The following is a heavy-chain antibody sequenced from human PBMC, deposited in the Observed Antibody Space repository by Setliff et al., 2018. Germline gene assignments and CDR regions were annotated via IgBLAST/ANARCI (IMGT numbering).Heavy chain of an antibody. CDR2: IIPILGIA. CDR1: GGTFSSYA. J-gene: IGHJ4*02. D-gene: IGHD3-10*01. Sequence: GASVKVSCKASGGTFSSYAISWVRQAPGQGLEWMGGIIPILGIANYAQKFQGRVTITADKSTSTAYMELSSLRSEDTAVYYCARDSGSGFLDYWGQGTLVTVSS. V-gene: IGHV1-69*10. CDR3: ARDSGSGFLDY.